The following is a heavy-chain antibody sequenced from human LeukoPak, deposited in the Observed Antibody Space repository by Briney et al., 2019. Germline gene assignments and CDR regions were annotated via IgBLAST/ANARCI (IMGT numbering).Heavy chain of an antibody. CDR3: ARDLAVTSSPFDY. V-gene: IGHV1-2*02. CDR1: GYTFTGYY. CDR2: INPNSGGT. J-gene: IGHJ4*02. D-gene: IGHD3-22*01. Sequence: ASVTVSFKASGYTFTGYYMHWVRQAPGQGLEWMGWINPNSGGTNYAQKFQGRVTMTRDTSISTAYMELSRLRSDDTAVYYCARDLAVTSSPFDYWGQGTRVTVSS.